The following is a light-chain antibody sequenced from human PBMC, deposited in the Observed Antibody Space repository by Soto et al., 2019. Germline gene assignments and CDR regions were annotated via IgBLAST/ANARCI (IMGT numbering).Light chain of an antibody. V-gene: IGKV3D-15*01. CDR1: QSLNSN. Sequence: ETVMTQSPATLSVSPGESATLSCRASQSLNSNLAWYQQKLGQAPRVLIYGASTRAAGIPDRFSGSGSGTDFTLTITRLEPEDSAVYFCQQYTGPPTTVGQGTRLEIK. CDR3: QQYTGPPTT. CDR2: GAS. J-gene: IGKJ5*01.